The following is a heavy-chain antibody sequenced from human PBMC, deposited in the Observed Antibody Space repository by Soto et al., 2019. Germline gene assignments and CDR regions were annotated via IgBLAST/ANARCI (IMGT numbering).Heavy chain of an antibody. V-gene: IGHV4-34*02. CDR1: GGSFSGHY. J-gene: IGHJ3*02. CDR3: GRYATAFCELVFKTFNM. D-gene: IGHD3-22*01. Sequence: QVQLQQCGAGLLKPSETLSLTCNIGVYGGSFSGHYWSWIRQPPGKGLEWIGEINHSGSTNYKPSFTSRVAVSICRSKDQFSLTLNFVAAADTAVYYCGRYATAFCELVFKTFNMRGLGTMVAVSS. CDR2: INHSGST.